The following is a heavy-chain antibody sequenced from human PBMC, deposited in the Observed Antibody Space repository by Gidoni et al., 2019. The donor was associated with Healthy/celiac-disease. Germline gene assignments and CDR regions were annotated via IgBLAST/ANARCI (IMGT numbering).Heavy chain of an antibody. V-gene: IGHV3-33*01. D-gene: IGHD3-10*01. CDR1: GITFSRYG. Sequence: QVQLVESGGGVVQPGRSLRLSCAASGITFSRYGMHWVRQAPGKGVAWVAVIWYDGSNKYYADSVKCRFTISRDNSKNTLYLQMNSLRAEDTAVYYCASPVWFGEQNSAFDIWGQGTMVTVSS. CDR3: ASPVWFGEQNSAFDI. J-gene: IGHJ3*02. CDR2: IWYDGSNK.